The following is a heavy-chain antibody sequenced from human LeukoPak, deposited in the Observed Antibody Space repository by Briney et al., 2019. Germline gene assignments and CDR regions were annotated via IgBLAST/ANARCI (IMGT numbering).Heavy chain of an antibody. CDR1: GFTLSTYW. Sequence: GGSLRLSCAASGFTLSTYWMHWVRQVPGKGLVWVSRINSDESSTSYADSVTGRFTISRDNARNTLYLQMNSLRAEDTTVYYCARASGYYDSSGYYNGMDVWGQGTTVTVSS. V-gene: IGHV3-74*01. CDR3: ARASGYYDSSGYYNGMDV. J-gene: IGHJ6*02. CDR2: INSDESST. D-gene: IGHD3-22*01.